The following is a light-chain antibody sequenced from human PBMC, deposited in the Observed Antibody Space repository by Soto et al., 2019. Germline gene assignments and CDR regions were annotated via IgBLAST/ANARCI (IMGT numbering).Light chain of an antibody. CDR2: GAS. Sequence: EIVMTQSPATLSVSPGERATLSCRASQSVSSNLAWYQQKPGQAPRLLIYGASTRATGIPARFSGRGSGTEFTLTISSLQSEDFAVYSCHQYHNWTFGQGTKVDIK. CDR1: QSVSSN. J-gene: IGKJ1*01. CDR3: HQYHNWT. V-gene: IGKV3-15*01.